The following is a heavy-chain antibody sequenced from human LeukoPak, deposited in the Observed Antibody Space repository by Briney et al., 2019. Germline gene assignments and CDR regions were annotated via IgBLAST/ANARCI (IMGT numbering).Heavy chain of an antibody. CDR1: GFTFSSYA. Sequence: GGSLRLSSAASGFTFSSYAMHWVRQAPGKGLEWVAVISYDGSNKYYADSVKGRFTISRDNSKNTLYLQMNSLRAEDTAVYYCASGYSGYEIWSQGTLVTVSS. V-gene: IGHV3-30-3*01. CDR3: ASGYSGYEI. J-gene: IGHJ4*02. CDR2: ISYDGSNK. D-gene: IGHD5-12*01.